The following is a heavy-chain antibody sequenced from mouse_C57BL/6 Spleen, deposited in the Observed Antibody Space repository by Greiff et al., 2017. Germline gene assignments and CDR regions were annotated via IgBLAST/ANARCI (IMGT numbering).Heavy chain of an antibody. Sequence: QVQLQQPGAELVRPGSSVKLSCKASGYTFTSYWMHWVKQRPIQGLEWIGNIDPSDSETHYNQKFKDKATLTVDKSSSTAYMQLRSLTSEDSAVYYCARNYYGRSYGFAYWGQGTLVTVSA. CDR3: ARNYYGRSYGFAY. D-gene: IGHD1-1*01. V-gene: IGHV1-52*01. CDR2: IDPSDSET. CDR1: GYTFTSYW. J-gene: IGHJ3*01.